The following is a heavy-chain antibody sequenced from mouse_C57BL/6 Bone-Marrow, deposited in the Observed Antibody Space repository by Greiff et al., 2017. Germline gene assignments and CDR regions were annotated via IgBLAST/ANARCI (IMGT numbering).Heavy chain of an antibody. V-gene: IGHV6-3*01. CDR3: TAIYYGSSWDY. CDR2: IRLKSDNYAT. CDR1: GFTFSNYW. D-gene: IGHD1-1*01. Sequence: EVKLVESGGGLVQPGGSMKLSCVASGFTFSNYWMNWVRQSPEKGLEWVAQIRLKSDNYATHYAESVKGRFTISRDDSKSSVYLQMNNLRAEDTGIYYCTAIYYGSSWDYWGQGTTLTVSS. J-gene: IGHJ2*01.